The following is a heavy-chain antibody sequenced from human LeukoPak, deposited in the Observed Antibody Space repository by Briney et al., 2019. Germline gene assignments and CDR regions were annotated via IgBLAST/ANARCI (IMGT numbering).Heavy chain of an antibody. CDR1: GLTFSNYA. D-gene: IGHD3-22*01. CDR3: VKECLVIINYYLDY. Sequence: GGSLRLSCSASGLTFSNYAMHWVRQAPGKGLEYVSVISSTGGSTYYADSVKGRFTVSRDNSKNTLYLQMSSLRAEDTAVYYCVKECLVIINYYLDYWGQGTLVTVSS. CDR2: ISSTGGST. J-gene: IGHJ4*02. V-gene: IGHV3-64D*06.